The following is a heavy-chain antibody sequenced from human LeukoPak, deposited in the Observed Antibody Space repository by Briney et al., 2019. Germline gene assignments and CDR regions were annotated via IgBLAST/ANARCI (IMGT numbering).Heavy chain of an antibody. J-gene: IGHJ6*02. D-gene: IGHD3-16*01. V-gene: IGHV1-18*01. CDR3: AREVTHHVYYGMDV. CDR2: ISAYNGNT. Sequence: GASVKVSCKASGGTFSSYAISWVRQAPGQGLEWMGWISAYNGNTNYAQKFQGRVTVTTDTSTSTAYMELRSLRSGDTAVYYCAREVTHHVYYGMDVWGQGTTVTVSS. CDR1: GGTFSSYA.